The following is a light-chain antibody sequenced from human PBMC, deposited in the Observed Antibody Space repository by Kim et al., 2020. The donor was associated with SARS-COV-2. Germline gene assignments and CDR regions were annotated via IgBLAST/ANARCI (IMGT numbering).Light chain of an antibody. Sequence: NTLTMLLNRRGCSLASNYVQWYQQRPGSAPTTVIYEDNQRPSGVPDRFSGSIDSSSNSASLTISGLKTEDEADYYCQSYDSSNHVVFGGGTQLTVL. V-gene: IGLV6-57*03. CDR2: EDN. J-gene: IGLJ2*01. CDR3: QSYDSSNHVV. CDR1: GCSLASNY.